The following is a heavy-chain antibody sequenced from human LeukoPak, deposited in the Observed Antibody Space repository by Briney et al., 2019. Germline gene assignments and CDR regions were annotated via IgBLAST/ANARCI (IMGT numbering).Heavy chain of an antibody. D-gene: IGHD3-10*01. V-gene: IGHV3-74*01. CDR1: GFTFSNYW. CDR3: ARDLKFFGGYYYGMDV. J-gene: IGHJ6*02. Sequence: GGSLRLSCAASGFTFSNYWMHWVRQAPGKGLVWVSRINSDGSRATYADSVKGRFTISSDNAKNTLYLQMNSLRAEDTAVYYCARDLKFFGGYYYGMDVWGQGTTVTVSS. CDR2: INSDGSRA.